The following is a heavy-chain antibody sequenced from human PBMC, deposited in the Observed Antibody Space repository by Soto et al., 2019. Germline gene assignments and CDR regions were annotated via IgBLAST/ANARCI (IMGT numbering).Heavy chain of an antibody. J-gene: IGHJ4*02. CDR2: IYYSGST. CDR1: GGSVSGGSYY. CDR3: ARHRYSYGVYYFDY. D-gene: IGHD5-18*01. V-gene: IGHV4-61*01. Sequence: SETLSLTCAVSGGSVSGGSYYWSWIRQPPGKGLEWIGYIYYSGSTNYNPSLKSRVTISVDTSKNQFSLKLSSVTAADTAVYYCARHRYSYGVYYFDYWGQGTLVTVSS.